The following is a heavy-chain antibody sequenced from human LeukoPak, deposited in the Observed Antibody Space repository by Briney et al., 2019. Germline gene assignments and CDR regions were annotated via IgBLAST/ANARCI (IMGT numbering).Heavy chain of an antibody. V-gene: IGHV1-2*02. CDR3: ARGSSSSGGDY. Sequence: ASVKVSCKASGGTFSSYAISWVRQAPGQGLEWMGWINPNSGGTNYAQKFQGRVTMTRDTSISTAYMELSRLRSDDTAVYYCARGSSSSGGDYWGQGTLVTVSS. J-gene: IGHJ4*02. CDR1: GGTFSSYA. D-gene: IGHD6-6*01. CDR2: INPNSGGT.